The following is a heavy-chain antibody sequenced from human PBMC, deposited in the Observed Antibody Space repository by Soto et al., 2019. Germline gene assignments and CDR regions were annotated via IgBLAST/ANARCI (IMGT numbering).Heavy chain of an antibody. Sequence: LSLPCTFSGGTISSGVYYLCWLRQHLGKGLEWIGYIYYSGSTYYNPSLKSRVTISVDTSKNQFSLKLSSVTAADTAVYYCARSSTKGVIHDYWGQGTLVT. CDR2: IYYSGST. CDR3: ARSSTKGVIHDY. V-gene: IGHV4-31*03. CDR1: GGTISSGVYY. D-gene: IGHD3-16*02. J-gene: IGHJ4*02.